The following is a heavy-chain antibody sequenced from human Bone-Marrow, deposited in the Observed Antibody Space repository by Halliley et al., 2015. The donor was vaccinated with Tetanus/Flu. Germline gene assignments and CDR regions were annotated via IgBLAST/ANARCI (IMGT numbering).Heavy chain of an antibody. J-gene: IGHJ4*02. V-gene: IGHV3-23*01. CDR2: ISGSNANT. CDR1: GFTFSNFA. Sequence: SLRLSCAASGFTFSNFAMSWVRQAPGKGLEWASSISGSNANTYYADSVKGRFTISRDNSKNTLYLQMGSLTAEDTAVYYCTRGQIAAPFDYWGQGTQVTVSS. CDR3: TRGQIAAPFDY. D-gene: IGHD6-25*01.